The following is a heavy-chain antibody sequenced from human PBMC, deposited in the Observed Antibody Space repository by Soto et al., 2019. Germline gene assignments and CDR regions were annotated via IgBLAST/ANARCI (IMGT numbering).Heavy chain of an antibody. Sequence: QVQLVQSGAEVKKPGSSVKVSCKASGGTFSSYAISWVRQAPGQGLEWMGGIIPIFGTANYAQKFQGRVTITADKSTSTAYMELSSLRSEDTDVYYCASPRVNFYDSSGPITGWFDPWGQGTLVTVSS. J-gene: IGHJ5*02. CDR1: GGTFSSYA. CDR2: IIPIFGTA. CDR3: ASPRVNFYDSSGPITGWFDP. D-gene: IGHD3-22*01. V-gene: IGHV1-69*06.